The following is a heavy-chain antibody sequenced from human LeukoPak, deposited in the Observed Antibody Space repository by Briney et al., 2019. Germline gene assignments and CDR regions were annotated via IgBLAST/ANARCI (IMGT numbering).Heavy chain of an antibody. CDR1: GGSISSSSYY. CDR2: LYYSGST. V-gene: IGHV4-39*01. D-gene: IGHD6-25*01. J-gene: IGHJ5*02. Sequence: PSGTLSLTCTVSGGSISSSSYYWGWIRQPPGKGLEWIGSLYYSGSTYYNPSLRSRVTISVDTSKNQFSLKLSSVTAADTAVYYCARHERANWFDPWGQGTLVTVSS. CDR3: ARHERANWFDP.